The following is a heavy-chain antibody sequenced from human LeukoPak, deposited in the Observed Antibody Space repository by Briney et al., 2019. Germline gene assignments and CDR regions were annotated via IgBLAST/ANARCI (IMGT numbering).Heavy chain of an antibody. Sequence: ASVKVSCKTSGYTFTSYGISWVRQAPGQGLEWMGRISAYNGNTNYAQKLQGRVTMTTDTSTSTAYMELRSLRSDDTAVYYCARGGNYYDSSGYGPWGQGTLVTVSS. CDR2: ISAYNGNT. D-gene: IGHD3-22*01. CDR3: ARGGNYYDSSGYGP. J-gene: IGHJ5*02. CDR1: GYTFTSYG. V-gene: IGHV1-18*01.